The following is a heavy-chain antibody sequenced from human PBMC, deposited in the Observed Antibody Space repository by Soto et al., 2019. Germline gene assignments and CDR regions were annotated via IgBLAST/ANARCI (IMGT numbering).Heavy chain of an antibody. CDR2: ISSRGHDP. V-gene: IGHV3-23*01. D-gene: IGHD5-12*01. CDR3: STDFGYVDDHRNGFDF. CDR1: GFTFSAYA. J-gene: IGHJ3*01. Sequence: EVQLTESGGGLVQPGGSMRLSCVSSGFTFSAYAMTWVRQAPGGVLEWVSSISSRGHDPYYADSVRGRFTISRDTCQGALYLHMTGRIAEDTAMYYCSTDFGYVDDHRNGFDFWGQATMVTVSS.